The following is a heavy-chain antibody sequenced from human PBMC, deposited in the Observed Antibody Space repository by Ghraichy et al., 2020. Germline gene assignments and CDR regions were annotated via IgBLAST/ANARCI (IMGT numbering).Heavy chain of an antibody. J-gene: IGHJ4*02. D-gene: IGHD4-17*01. CDR1: GFTFSSYG. Sequence: GESLRLSCAASGFTFSSYGMHWVRQAPGKGLEWVAAISYDGSKEYYGDSVKGRFTISRDNSKNTLFLQMNSLRAEDTAVYYCAKARDYVNNYWGQGTLVTVSS. CDR2: ISYDGSKE. V-gene: IGHV3-30*18. CDR3: AKARDYVNNY.